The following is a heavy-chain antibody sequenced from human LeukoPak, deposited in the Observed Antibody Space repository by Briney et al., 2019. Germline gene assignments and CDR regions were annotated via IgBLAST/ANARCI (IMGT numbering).Heavy chain of an antibody. D-gene: IGHD2-15*01. CDR1: GGSFSGYY. J-gene: IGHJ1*01. CDR2: VNHSGST. CDR3: ARGRCSGGSCQDPGQEAWYFQH. V-gene: IGHV4-34*01. Sequence: SETLSLTCAVYGGSFSGYYWSWIRQPQAKGLEQIGVVNHSGSTNYNPSLRSRVTISVDMSKNKFSLKLSSVTAADTAVYYCARGRCSGGSCQDPGQEAWYFQHWGRGTLVTVSS.